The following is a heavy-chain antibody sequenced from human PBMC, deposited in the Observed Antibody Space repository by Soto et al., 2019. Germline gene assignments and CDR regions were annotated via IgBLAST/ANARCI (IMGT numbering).Heavy chain of an antibody. D-gene: IGHD3-9*01. J-gene: IGHJ5*02. CDR3: ARGPKRYDILTGYYRRPDCGFDP. CDR1: GGSFSGYY. V-gene: IGHV4-34*01. Sequence: QVQLQQWGAGLLKPSETLSLTCAVSGGSFSGYYWSWIRQPPGKGLEWIGEITHSGSTNYNPSLTSRVTPSVDTSKNQLSLKLSSVAAADPAGYYCARGPKRYDILTGYYRRPDCGFDPWGQGTLVTVSS. CDR2: ITHSGST.